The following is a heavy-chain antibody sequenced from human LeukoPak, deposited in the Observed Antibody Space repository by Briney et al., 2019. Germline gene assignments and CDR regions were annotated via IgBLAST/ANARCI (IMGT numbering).Heavy chain of an antibody. Sequence: GTSLRLSCAASGFTFSSYWMHWVRRAPGKGLVWVSRINTDGSTTNYADSVKGRFTISRDNAKNTLYLQMNSLRAEDTAVYYCTTDRSSIALRPHWGQGTLVTVSS. CDR2: INTDGSTT. J-gene: IGHJ4*02. CDR1: GFTFSSYW. V-gene: IGHV3-74*01. D-gene: IGHD6-6*01. CDR3: TTDRSSIALRPH.